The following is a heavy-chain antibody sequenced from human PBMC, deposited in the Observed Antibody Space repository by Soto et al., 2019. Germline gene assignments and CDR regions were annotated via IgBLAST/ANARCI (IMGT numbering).Heavy chain of an antibody. CDR3: ARARSQWELLQNDAFDI. D-gene: IGHD1-26*01. V-gene: IGHV1-69*12. CDR2: IIPIFGTA. CDR1: GGTFSIYA. Sequence: QVQLVQSGAEVKKPGSSVKVSCKASGGTFSIYAISWVRQAPGQGLEWMGGIIPIFGTANYAQKFQGRVTITADESTSTAYMELSSLRSEDTAVYYCARARSQWELLQNDAFDIWGQGTMVTVSS. J-gene: IGHJ3*02.